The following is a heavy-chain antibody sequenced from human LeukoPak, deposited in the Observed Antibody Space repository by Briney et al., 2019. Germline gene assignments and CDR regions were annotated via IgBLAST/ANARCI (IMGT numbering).Heavy chain of an antibody. Sequence: SETLSLTRAVYGGSFSGYYWSWIRQPPGKGLEWIGEINHSGSTNYNPSLKSRVTISVDTSKNQFSLKLSSVTAADTAVYYCARGLKYYDFWSGPYYFDYWGQGTLVTVPS. CDR3: ARGLKYYDFWSGPYYFDY. J-gene: IGHJ4*02. CDR2: INHSGST. CDR1: GGSFSGYY. V-gene: IGHV4-34*01. D-gene: IGHD3-3*01.